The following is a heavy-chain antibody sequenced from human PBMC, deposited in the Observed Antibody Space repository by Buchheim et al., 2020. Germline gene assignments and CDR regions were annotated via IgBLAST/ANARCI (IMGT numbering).Heavy chain of an antibody. J-gene: IGHJ4*02. Sequence: VQLQESGPGLVKPAQTLSLTCTVPGGSFSSEHYWGWIRQPPGKGLEWIGYLYTIGSTYYNPSLTSRVSISVDTFKHHFSQKLSTVTAADTAVWYCAGLFYDSSGYTVRYWGQGTL. CDR3: AGLFYDSSGYTVRY. V-gene: IGHV4-30-4*01. CDR2: LYTIGST. D-gene: IGHD3-22*01. CDR1: GGSFSSEHY.